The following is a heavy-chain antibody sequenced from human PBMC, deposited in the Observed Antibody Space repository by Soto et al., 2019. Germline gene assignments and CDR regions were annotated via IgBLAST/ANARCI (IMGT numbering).Heavy chain of an antibody. CDR2: ISSNGGAT. Sequence: PGGPLRLSCAASGLTLTNYAMNWVRQAPGRGLAWVSLISSNGGATYYADSVRGRFTISRDNSKNTVFLQMNSLRAEDTAVYFCARSYGIDVWGQGTTVTVSS. CDR3: ARSYGIDV. J-gene: IGHJ6*02. CDR1: GLTLTNYA. V-gene: IGHV3-23*01.